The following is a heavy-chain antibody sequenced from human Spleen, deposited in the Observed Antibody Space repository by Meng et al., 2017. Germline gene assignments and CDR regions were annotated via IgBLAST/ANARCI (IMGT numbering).Heavy chain of an antibody. J-gene: IGHJ4*02. CDR1: GLTFSSYA. Sequence: EVQLLESGGGLVQPGGSLRLSRAASGLTFSSYAMNWVSQAPGKGLEWVSGISGSGGSTDYADSVKGRFTISRDNSKNTLYLQMNSLRAEDTAVYYCAKAEISSGWYGFDYWGQGTLVTVSS. V-gene: IGHV3-23*01. D-gene: IGHD6-19*01. CDR3: AKAEISSGWYGFDY. CDR2: ISGSGGST.